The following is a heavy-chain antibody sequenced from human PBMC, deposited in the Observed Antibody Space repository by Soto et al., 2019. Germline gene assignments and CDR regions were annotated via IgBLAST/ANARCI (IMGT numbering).Heavy chain of an antibody. J-gene: IGHJ4*02. CDR2: IVPIYRTA. V-gene: IGHV1-69*01. CDR3: ARDSGAKLSSS. D-gene: IGHD6-13*01. CDR1: GGTFSSYR. Sequence: QVQLVQSGAEVKKPGSSVKVSCKASGGTFSSYRINWVRQAPGQGLEWVGGIVPIYRTADYAQKFQGRVTITADESARTAYMELRRLKSQDRAVYYCARDSGAKLSSSWGQGALVTVSS.